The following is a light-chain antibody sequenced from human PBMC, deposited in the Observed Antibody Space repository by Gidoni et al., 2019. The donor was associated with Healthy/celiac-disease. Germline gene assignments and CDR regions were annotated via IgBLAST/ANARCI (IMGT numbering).Light chain of an antibody. CDR3: QQYGSTPGT. V-gene: IGKV3-20*01. J-gene: IGKJ1*01. CDR1: QSVSSSY. Sequence: IELTPSPGTLSLSPGERATLSCRASQSVSSSYLAWYQQKPGQAPRLLIYGASSRATGIPDRFSGSGSGTDFTLTISRLEPEDFAVYYCQQYGSTPGTFGQGTKVEIK. CDR2: GAS.